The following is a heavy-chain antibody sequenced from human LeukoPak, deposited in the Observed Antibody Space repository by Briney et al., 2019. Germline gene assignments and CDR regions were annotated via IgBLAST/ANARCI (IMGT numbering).Heavy chain of an antibody. CDR2: MNPNSGNT. V-gene: IGHV1-8*01. CDR3: ARRVGDYYDSSGYNNWFDP. CDR1: GYTFTSYD. J-gene: IGHJ5*02. Sequence: GASVKVSCKASGYTFTSYDINWARQATGQGLEWMGLMNPNSGNTGYAQKFQGRVTMTRNTSISTAYMELSSLRSEDTAVYYCARRVGDYYDSSGYNNWFDPWGQGTLVTVSS. D-gene: IGHD3-22*01.